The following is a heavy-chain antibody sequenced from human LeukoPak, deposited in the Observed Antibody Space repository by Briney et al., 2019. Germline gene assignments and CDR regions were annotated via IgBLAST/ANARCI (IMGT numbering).Heavy chain of an antibody. D-gene: IGHD3-9*01. CDR1: GFIFSSYS. CDR3: ASLMGPNYYYYMDV. Sequence: GGSLRLSCAASGFIFSSYSMNWVRHAPGKGLEWVSSISSSSSYIYYADSVKGRFTISRDNAKNSLYLQMNSLRAEDTAVYYCASLMGPNYYYYMDVWGKGTTVTVSS. V-gene: IGHV3-21*01. J-gene: IGHJ6*03. CDR2: ISSSSSYI.